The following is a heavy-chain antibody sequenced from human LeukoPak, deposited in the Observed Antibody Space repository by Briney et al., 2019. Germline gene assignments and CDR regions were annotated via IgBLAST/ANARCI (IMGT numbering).Heavy chain of an antibody. J-gene: IGHJ3*02. Sequence: GGSLRLSCAASGFTFSSYAMHWVRQAPGKGLEWVAVISYDGSNKYYADSVKGRFTISRDNSKNTLYLRMNSLRAEDTAVYYCARDGGGDIVVAFAFDIWGQGTMVTVSS. CDR3: ARDGGGDIVVAFAFDI. D-gene: IGHD2-15*01. CDR1: GFTFSSYA. V-gene: IGHV3-30-3*01. CDR2: ISYDGSNK.